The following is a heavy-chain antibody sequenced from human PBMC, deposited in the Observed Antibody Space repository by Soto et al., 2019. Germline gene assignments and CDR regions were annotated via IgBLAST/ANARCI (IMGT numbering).Heavy chain of an antibody. D-gene: IGHD3-10*01. CDR1: GFTFSSYS. V-gene: IGHV3-21*01. Sequence: EVQLVESGGGLVKPGGSLRLSCAASGFTFSSYSMNWVRQAPGKGLEWVSSISSSSSYIYYADSEKGRFTISRDNAKNSLYLQMNSLRAEDTAVYYCARNGYGSGSYYDGYFDYWGQGTLVTVSS. J-gene: IGHJ4*02. CDR3: ARNGYGSGSYYDGYFDY. CDR2: ISSSSSYI.